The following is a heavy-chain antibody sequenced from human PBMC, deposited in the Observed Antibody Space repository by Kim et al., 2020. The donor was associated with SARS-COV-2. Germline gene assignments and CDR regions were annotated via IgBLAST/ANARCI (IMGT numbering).Heavy chain of an antibody. J-gene: IGHJ3*02. Sequence: GGSLRLSCAASGFTFSSYWMTWVRQGQGKGMEWVANIKQDGNQKYYVDSVKGRLTISRDNAKNSLYLQMNSLRAEDTAVYYCARDGDLYSSGKDAFDIWGQGTMVTVSS. CDR2: IKQDGNQK. CDR3: ARDGDLYSSGKDAFDI. CDR1: GFTFSSYW. D-gene: IGHD6-19*01. V-gene: IGHV3-7*01.